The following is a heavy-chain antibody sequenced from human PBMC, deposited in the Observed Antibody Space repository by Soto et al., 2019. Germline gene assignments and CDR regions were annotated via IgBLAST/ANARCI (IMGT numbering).Heavy chain of an antibody. CDR2: IIPIFGTA. J-gene: IGHJ4*02. V-gene: IGHV1-69*13. CDR3: ARMQTKLNPYYFDY. CDR1: GGTFSSYA. Sequence: EASVKVSCKASGGTFSSYAISWVRQAPGQGLEWMGGIIPIFGTANYAQKFQGRVTITADESTSTAYMELSSLRSEDTAVYYCARMQTKLNPYYFDYWGQGTLVTVSS.